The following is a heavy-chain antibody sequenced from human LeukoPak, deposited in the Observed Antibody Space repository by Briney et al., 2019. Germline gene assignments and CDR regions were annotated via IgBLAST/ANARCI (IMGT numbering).Heavy chain of an antibody. J-gene: IGHJ4*02. Sequence: ASVKVSCKASGYTFTSYGISWVRQAPGQGLEWMGWISAYNGNTNYAQKLQGRVTMTTDTSTSTAYMELRSLRSDDTAVYYCARGTDGYSGYGCFDYWGQGTLVTVSS. CDR1: GYTFTSYG. CDR3: ARGTDGYSGYGCFDY. CDR2: ISAYNGNT. V-gene: IGHV1-18*01. D-gene: IGHD5-12*01.